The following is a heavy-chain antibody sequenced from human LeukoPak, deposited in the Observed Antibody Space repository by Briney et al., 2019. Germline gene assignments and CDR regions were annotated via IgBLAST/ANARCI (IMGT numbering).Heavy chain of an antibody. CDR3: ARVRGEKGSEFDY. CDR1: GYTXTGYY. CDR2: INPSSGSI. D-gene: IGHD3-10*01. V-gene: IGHV1-46*01. J-gene: IGHJ4*02. Sequence: ASVKVSCKASGYTXTGYYMHGVRQAPGQGLEWMGIINPSSGSISYAQKFQGRVTMTRDTSTSTVYMELSSLRSEDTAVYYCARVRGEKGSEFDYWGQGTLVTVSS.